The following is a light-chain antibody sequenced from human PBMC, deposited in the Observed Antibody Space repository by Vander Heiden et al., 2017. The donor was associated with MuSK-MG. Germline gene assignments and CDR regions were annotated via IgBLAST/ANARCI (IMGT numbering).Light chain of an antibody. J-gene: IGKJ1*01. CDR2: KAS. Sequence: DIQMTQSPSSLSASVGDRVTITCRASQNIGDWLAWYQQKPGKAPNLLIYKASSLESGVPSRFSGSGSGTDFTLTISSLQPDDFATYYCRHDHNSFRTFGQGTKVEIK. CDR1: QNIGDW. V-gene: IGKV1-5*03. CDR3: RHDHNSFRT.